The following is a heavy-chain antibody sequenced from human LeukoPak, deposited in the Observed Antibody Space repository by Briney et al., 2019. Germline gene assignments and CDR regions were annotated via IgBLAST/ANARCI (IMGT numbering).Heavy chain of an antibody. D-gene: IGHD6-19*01. Sequence: GGSLRLSCAASGFTFSGYIMNWVRQAPGKGLEWVSFIGTSGNPIYYADSVKGRFTVSRDNAKNSLYLQMKSLRAEDTAVYYCARDQWLDYWGQGTLVTVSS. CDR2: IGTSGNPI. CDR1: GFTFSGYI. J-gene: IGHJ4*02. V-gene: IGHV3-48*01. CDR3: ARDQWLDY.